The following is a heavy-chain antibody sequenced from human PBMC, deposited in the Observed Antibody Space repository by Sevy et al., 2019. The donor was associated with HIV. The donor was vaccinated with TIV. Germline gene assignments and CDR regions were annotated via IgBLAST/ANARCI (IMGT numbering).Heavy chain of an antibody. CDR3: ARGSWVGDTTPIES. Sequence: SETLSLTCAVYSGSLNNYYWTWIRQSPGTGLEWIGEINESGTINYNPSLKSRLTLSLDTPMRQFSLRLDSVTAADTAIYYGARGSWVGDTTPIESWGHGTPVTVSS. D-gene: IGHD3-3*01. J-gene: IGHJ5*01. CDR1: SGSLNNYY. V-gene: IGHV4-34*01. CDR2: INESGTI.